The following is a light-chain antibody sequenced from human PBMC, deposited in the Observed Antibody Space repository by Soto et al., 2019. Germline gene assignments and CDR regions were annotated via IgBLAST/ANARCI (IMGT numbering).Light chain of an antibody. CDR1: QSISSY. Sequence: DIQMTQSPSSLSASVGDRLTVTCRASQSISSYLKWYQQKPGKAPKLLIYAASSLPSGVPSRFSGRGSGTDFTLTISSLLPEDFATYYCQQSYSTLGTFGQGTRLEIK. V-gene: IGKV1-39*01. CDR2: AAS. J-gene: IGKJ5*01. CDR3: QQSYSTLGT.